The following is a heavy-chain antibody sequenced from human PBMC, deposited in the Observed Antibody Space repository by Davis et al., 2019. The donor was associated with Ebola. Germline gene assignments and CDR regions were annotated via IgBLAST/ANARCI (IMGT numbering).Heavy chain of an antibody. CDR3: ARGLGPAYFDY. CDR1: GFTVSSNY. J-gene: IGHJ4*02. V-gene: IGHV3-53*05. D-gene: IGHD3-16*01. Sequence: GGSLRLSCAASGFTVSSNYMSWVRQAPGKGLEWVSVIYSGGSTYYADSVKGRFTISRDNSKNTLYLQMGSLRAEDMAVYYCARGLGPAYFDYWGQGTLVTVSS. CDR2: IYSGGST.